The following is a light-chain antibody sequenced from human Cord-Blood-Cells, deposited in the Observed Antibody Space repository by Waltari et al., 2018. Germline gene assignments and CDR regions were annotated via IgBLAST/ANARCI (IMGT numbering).Light chain of an antibody. Sequence: DIQMTQSPSTLSASVGDRVTITFRASQSISSWLAWYQQKPGKAPKLLIYKASSLESGVPSRFSGSGSGTEFTLTISSLQPDDFATYYCQQLGTFGQGTKLEIK. CDR3: QQLGT. CDR2: KAS. J-gene: IGKJ2*01. CDR1: QSISSW. V-gene: IGKV1-5*03.